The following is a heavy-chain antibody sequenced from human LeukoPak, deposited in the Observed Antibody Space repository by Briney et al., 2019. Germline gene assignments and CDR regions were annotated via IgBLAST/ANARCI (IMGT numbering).Heavy chain of an antibody. CDR1: GDFISSNSYY. CDR3: ARGADYGDYYFDY. D-gene: IGHD4-17*01. CDR2: IYYSGST. V-gene: IGHV4-39*07. J-gene: IGHJ4*02. Sequence: SETLSLTCTVSGDFISSNSYYWGWIRQPPGKGLEWIGSIYYSGSTYYNPSLKSRVSISVDTSKNHFSLYLSSVSAADTAVYYCARGADYGDYYFDYWGQGTLVTVSS.